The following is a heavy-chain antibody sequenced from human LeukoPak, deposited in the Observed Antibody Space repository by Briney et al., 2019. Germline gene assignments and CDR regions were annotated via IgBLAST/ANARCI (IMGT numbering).Heavy chain of an antibody. D-gene: IGHD1-26*01. CDR3: AKDIGGSYKSRAFDT. V-gene: IGHV3-9*03. Sequence: PGGSLRLSCAASGFTFDDYAMHWVRQAPGKGLEWVSGISWNSGSIGYADSVKGRFTISRDNAKNSLYLQMNSLRAEDMALYYCAKDIGGSYKSRAFDTWGQGTMVTVSS. J-gene: IGHJ3*02. CDR1: GFTFDDYA. CDR2: ISWNSGSI.